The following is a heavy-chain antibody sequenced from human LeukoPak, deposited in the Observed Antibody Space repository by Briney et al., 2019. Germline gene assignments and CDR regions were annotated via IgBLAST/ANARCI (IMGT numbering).Heavy chain of an antibody. CDR2: IYHSGST. CDR1: GVSISSGGYY. CDR3: ARAGRDSSGWYHYYYYMDV. V-gene: IGHV4-30-2*01. J-gene: IGHJ6*03. Sequence: PSQTLSLTCTVSGVSISSGGYYWSWIRQPPGKGLECIGYIYHSGSTYYNPSLKSRVTISVDRSKNQFSLKLSSVTAADTAVYYCARAGRDSSGWYHYYYYMDVWGKGTTVTVSS. D-gene: IGHD6-19*01.